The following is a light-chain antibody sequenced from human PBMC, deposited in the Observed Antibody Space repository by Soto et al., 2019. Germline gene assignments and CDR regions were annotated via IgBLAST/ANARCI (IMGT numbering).Light chain of an antibody. V-gene: IGKV1-6*01. CDR3: LQDYSYPWT. Sequence: IQMTQSPSTLSASVGDRGTITCRASQSISTWLAWFQQKPGKAPKLLIYAASSLQSGVPSRFSGSASGTDFTLTISSLQPEDFATYYCLQDYSYPWTFGQGTKVDIK. J-gene: IGKJ1*01. CDR1: QSISTW. CDR2: AAS.